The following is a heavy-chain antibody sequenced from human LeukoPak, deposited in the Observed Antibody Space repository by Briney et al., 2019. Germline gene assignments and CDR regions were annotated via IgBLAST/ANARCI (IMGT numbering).Heavy chain of an antibody. J-gene: IGHJ3*02. Sequence: PGGSLRLSCAASGFTFSSYAMSWVRQAPGKGLEWVSVIYSGGSTYYADSVKGRFTISRDNSKNTLYLQMNSLRAEDTAVYYCARGHHFPHAFDIWGQGTMVTVSS. CDR2: IYSGGST. V-gene: IGHV3-53*01. CDR1: GFTFSSYA. CDR3: ARGHHFPHAFDI. D-gene: IGHD3-3*02.